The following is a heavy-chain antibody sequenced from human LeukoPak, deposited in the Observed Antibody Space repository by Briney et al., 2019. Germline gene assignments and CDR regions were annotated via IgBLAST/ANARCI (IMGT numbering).Heavy chain of an antibody. CDR2: ISGSGINT. CDR3: ARGGVGAMDLDY. J-gene: IGHJ4*02. Sequence: GGSLRLSCAASGFTFRNYAVSWVRQAPGKGLEWVSAISGSGINTYYADSVKGRFTISRDNSKNTLYLQMNSLRAEDTAVYYCARGGVGAMDLDYWGQGTLVTVSS. V-gene: IGHV3-23*01. D-gene: IGHD1-26*01. CDR1: GFTFRNYA.